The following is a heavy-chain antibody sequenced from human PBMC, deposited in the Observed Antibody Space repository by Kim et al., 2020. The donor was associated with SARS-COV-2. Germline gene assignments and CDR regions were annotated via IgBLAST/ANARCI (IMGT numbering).Heavy chain of an antibody. CDR2: ISSSGSTI. CDR1: GFTFSSYE. D-gene: IGHD6-19*01. V-gene: IGHV3-48*03. CDR3: AREMYSSGWYGHVGGLVYYYYGMDV. Sequence: GGSLRLSCAASGFTFSSYEMNWVRQAPGKGLEWVSYISSSGSTIYYADSVKGRFTISRDNAKNSLYLQMNSLRAEDTAVYYCAREMYSSGWYGHVGGLVYYYYGMDVWGQGTTVTVSS. J-gene: IGHJ6*02.